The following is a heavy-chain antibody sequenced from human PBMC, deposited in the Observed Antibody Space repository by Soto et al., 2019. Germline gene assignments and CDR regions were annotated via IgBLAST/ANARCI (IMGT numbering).Heavy chain of an antibody. V-gene: IGHV1-46*01. CDR2: INPSGGST. Sequence: QVQLVQSGAEVKKPGASVRVSCKASGYTFTSYYMHWVRQAPGQGLEWMGIINPSGGSTSYAQKFQGRVTMTRDTSTSTVYMEPSSLISEDTAVYYCARWAYYDKPGMDVWGQGTTVTVSS. CDR3: ARWAYYDKPGMDV. D-gene: IGHD3-22*01. J-gene: IGHJ6*02. CDR1: GYTFTSYY.